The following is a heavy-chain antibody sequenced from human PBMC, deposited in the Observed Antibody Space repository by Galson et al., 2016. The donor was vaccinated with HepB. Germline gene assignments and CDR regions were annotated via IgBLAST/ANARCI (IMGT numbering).Heavy chain of an antibody. Sequence: SLRLSCAASGFSFSSYSMNWVRQAPGKGLEWVSYIGVGGAVIWYADSVKGRFTISRDSVKNSLYLQMNSLRAEDTAVYYCARDDKYAFDYWGQGTLVPVSS. CDR2: IGVGGAVI. CDR3: ARDDKYAFDY. D-gene: IGHD2-8*01. CDR1: GFSFSSYS. V-gene: IGHV3-48*01. J-gene: IGHJ4*02.